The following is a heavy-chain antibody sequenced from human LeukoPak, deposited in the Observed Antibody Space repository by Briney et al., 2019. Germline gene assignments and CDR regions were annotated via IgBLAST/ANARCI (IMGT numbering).Heavy chain of an antibody. Sequence: GGSLRLSCAASGFTFSNYAMRWVRQAPGKGLEWVSSISGSGVSTYYADSVKGRFTISRDNSKNTLNLQMASLRVEDTAVYYCAKRRGTNYYFDYWGQGTLVTVSS. CDR3: AKRRGTNYYFDY. V-gene: IGHV3-23*01. CDR2: ISGSGVST. J-gene: IGHJ4*02. CDR1: GFTFSNYA. D-gene: IGHD2-2*01.